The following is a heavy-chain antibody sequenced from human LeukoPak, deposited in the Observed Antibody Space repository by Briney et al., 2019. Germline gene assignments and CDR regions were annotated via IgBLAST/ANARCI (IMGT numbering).Heavy chain of an antibody. CDR2: MNHNSGNT. D-gene: IGHD6-13*01. Sequence: ASVKVSCKASGYTFTSYDINWVRQATGQGLEWMGWMNHNSGNTGYAQKFQGRVTMTRNTSISTAYMELSSLRSEDTAVYYCARGLRSSWYGLRVYYYYYMDVWGKGTTVTISS. J-gene: IGHJ6*03. V-gene: IGHV1-8*01. CDR3: ARGLRSSWYGLRVYYYYYMDV. CDR1: GYTFTSYD.